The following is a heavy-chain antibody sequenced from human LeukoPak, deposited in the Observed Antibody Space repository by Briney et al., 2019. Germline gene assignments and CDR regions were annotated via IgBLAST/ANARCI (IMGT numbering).Heavy chain of an antibody. D-gene: IGHD3-22*01. CDR3: ARHGASTDSSDYFAFDI. CDR1: GFSFTTFW. Sequence: GESLKISCKGSGFSFTTFWIGWVRQMPGKGLEWMGIIYPGDSDTRYSPSFQGQVTISADKSITTAYLQWSSLKASDTAMYYCARHGASTDSSDYFAFDIWGPGTLVTVSS. J-gene: IGHJ3*02. V-gene: IGHV5-51*01. CDR2: IYPGDSDT.